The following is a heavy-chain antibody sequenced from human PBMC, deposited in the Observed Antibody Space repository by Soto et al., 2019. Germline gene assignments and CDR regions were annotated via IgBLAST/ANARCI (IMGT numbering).Heavy chain of an antibody. D-gene: IGHD3-10*01. V-gene: IGHV4-39*01. CDR2: FYSGGNN. CDR3: ARHGRGKVVVKFFFYGWDV. CDR1: GDSIRSSPYY. J-gene: IGHJ6*02. Sequence: QLLLQESGPGLVQPSETLSLTCTVSGDSIRSSPYYWGWIRQAPGKGLEWIGSFYSGGNNNYNPSLKSRVPISLATSKTHFPLTRSSVPAADTAVYFCARHGRGKVVVKFFFYGWDVWGQGTKVTV.